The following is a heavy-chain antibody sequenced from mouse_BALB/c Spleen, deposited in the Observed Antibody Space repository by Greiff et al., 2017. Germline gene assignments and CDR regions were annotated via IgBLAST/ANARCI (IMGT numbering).Heavy chain of an antibody. CDR1: GYSITSGYY. D-gene: IGHD1-1*01. Sequence: EVKLMESGPGLVKPSQSLSLTCSVTGYSITSGYYWNWIRQFPGNKLEWMGYISYDGSNNYNPSLKNRISITRDTSKNQFFLKLNSVTTEDTATYYCARHYYGSRGFAYWGQGTLVTVSA. V-gene: IGHV3-6*02. CDR3: ARHYYGSRGFAY. CDR2: ISYDGSN. J-gene: IGHJ3*01.